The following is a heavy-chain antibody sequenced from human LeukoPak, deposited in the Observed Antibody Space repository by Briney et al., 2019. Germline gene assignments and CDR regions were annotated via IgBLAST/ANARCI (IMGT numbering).Heavy chain of an antibody. V-gene: IGHV4-38-2*02. CDR1: DYSISSAYY. CDR2: IYHSGST. J-gene: IGHJ4*02. Sequence: PSETLSLTCNVSDYSISSAYYWGWIRQPPGKGLEWIGNIYHSGSTYSNPPLKSRVTISVGTSKKQFSLKLSSVTAADTAVYYCARDRYWGQGTLVTASS. CDR3: ARDRY.